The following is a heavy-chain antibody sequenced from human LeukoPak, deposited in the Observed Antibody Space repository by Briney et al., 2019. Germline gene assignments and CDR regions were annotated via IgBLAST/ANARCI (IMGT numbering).Heavy chain of an antibody. CDR3: ATAAGTGMEWFDP. CDR2: INNSGST. CDR1: GWTFSGYY. V-gene: IGHV4-34*08. D-gene: IGHD6-13*01. Sequence: PSETLSLNSAVYGWTFSGYYWSWIRQPPGKGLEWIGEINNSGSTNCNPSLKSRLTISVDTSKKQFSLKLSSVTAADTAVYYCATAAGTGMEWFDPWGQGTLVTVSS. J-gene: IGHJ5*02.